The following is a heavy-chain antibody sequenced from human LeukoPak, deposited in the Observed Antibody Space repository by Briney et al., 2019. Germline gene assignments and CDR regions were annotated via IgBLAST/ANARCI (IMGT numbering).Heavy chain of an antibody. Sequence: GGSLRLSCAASGFTFSSYSMNWVRQAPGQGLEWVSYITSDSTTMFYADSVKGRFTASRDNAENSMYLQMNSLRAEDTAVYYCARDGAWSSSSSGYYMDVWGKGTTVTVSS. CDR3: ARDGAWSSSSSGYYMDV. CDR1: GFTFSSYS. D-gene: IGHD6-13*01. J-gene: IGHJ6*03. V-gene: IGHV3-48*01. CDR2: ITSDSTTM.